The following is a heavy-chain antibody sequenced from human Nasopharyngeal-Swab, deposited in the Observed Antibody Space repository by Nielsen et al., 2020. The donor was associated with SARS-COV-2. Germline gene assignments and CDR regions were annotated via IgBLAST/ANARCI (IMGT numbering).Heavy chain of an antibody. CDR1: GFTFSSYW. CDR2: IKQDGSEK. J-gene: IGHJ4*02. Sequence: GGSLRLSCAASGFTFSSYWMTWVRQAPGKGLEWVANIKQDGSEKYYVDSAKGRFSISRDNTKNSLYLQMNSLRAEDTAVYYCARGGGWYGFDYWGQGTLVTVSS. V-gene: IGHV3-7*01. D-gene: IGHD6-19*01. CDR3: ARGGGWYGFDY.